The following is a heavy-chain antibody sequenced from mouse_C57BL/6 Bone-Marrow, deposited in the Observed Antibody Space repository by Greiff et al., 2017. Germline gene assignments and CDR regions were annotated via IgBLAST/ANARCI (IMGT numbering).Heavy chain of an antibody. CDR1: GFTFSDYG. CDR2: ISSGSSTI. Sequence: EVQLVESGGGLVKPGGSLKLSCAASGFTFSDYGMHWVRQAPEKGLEWVAYISSGSSTIYYADTVKGRFPISRDNAKNTLFLQMTSLRSEDTAMYYCARRDYPFFDYWGQGTTLTVSS. J-gene: IGHJ2*01. D-gene: IGHD2-4*01. V-gene: IGHV5-17*01. CDR3: ARRDYPFFDY.